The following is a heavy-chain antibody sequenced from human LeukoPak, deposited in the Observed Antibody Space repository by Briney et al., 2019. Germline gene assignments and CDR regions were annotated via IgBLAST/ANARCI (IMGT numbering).Heavy chain of an antibody. CDR2: TYYRSKWYN. J-gene: IGHJ4*02. CDR3: ARGDIEYSSSMVHYDY. D-gene: IGHD6-6*01. CDR1: GDSVSSNSAA. Sequence: SQTLSLTCAISGDSVSSNSAAWNWIRQSPSRGLEWLGRTYYRSKWYNDYAVSVKSRITINPDTSKNQFSLKVSSVTAADTAVYYCARGDIEYSSSMVHYDYWGQGTLVTVSS. V-gene: IGHV6-1*01.